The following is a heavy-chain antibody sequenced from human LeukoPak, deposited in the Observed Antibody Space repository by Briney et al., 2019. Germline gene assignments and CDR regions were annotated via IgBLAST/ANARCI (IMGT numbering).Heavy chain of an antibody. Sequence: GGSLRLSCAASGFTFDDYAMHWARQAPGKGLEWVSGISWNSGSIGYADSVKGRFTISRDNAKNSLYLQMNSLRSEDMAFYYCARGLVDAAVEGLCDYWGQGTLVTVSS. CDR3: ARGLVDAAVEGLCDY. D-gene: IGHD2-2*01. J-gene: IGHJ4*02. CDR1: GFTFDDYA. V-gene: IGHV3-9*03. CDR2: ISWNSGSI.